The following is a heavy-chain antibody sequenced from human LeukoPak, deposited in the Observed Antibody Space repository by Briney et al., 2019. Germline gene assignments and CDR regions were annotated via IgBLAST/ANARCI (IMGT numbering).Heavy chain of an antibody. J-gene: IGHJ3*02. CDR2: IYYSGST. D-gene: IGHD3-22*01. Sequence: SETLSLTCTVSGGSISSGGYYWSWIRQHPGKGLEWIGYIYYSGSTNYNPSLKSRVTISVDTSKNQFSLKLSSVTAADTAVYYCAREEAEDYYDSGGAFDIWGQGTMVTVSS. CDR3: AREEAEDYYDSGGAFDI. V-gene: IGHV4-61*08. CDR1: GGSISSGGYY.